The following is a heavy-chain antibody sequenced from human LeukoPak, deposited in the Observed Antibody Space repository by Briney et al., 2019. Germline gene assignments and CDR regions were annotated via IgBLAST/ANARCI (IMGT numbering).Heavy chain of an antibody. Sequence: KSGGSLRLSCAASGFTFSDYYMSWIRQAPGKGLEWVSYISSSGTTMYYRDSVKGRFTISRDNAKNSLYLQMNSLRDEDTAVYYCARDRYYGSGTDYWGQGTLVTVSS. D-gene: IGHD3-10*01. J-gene: IGHJ4*02. CDR3: ARDRYYGSGTDY. CDR1: GFTFSDYY. V-gene: IGHV3-11*04. CDR2: ISSSGTTM.